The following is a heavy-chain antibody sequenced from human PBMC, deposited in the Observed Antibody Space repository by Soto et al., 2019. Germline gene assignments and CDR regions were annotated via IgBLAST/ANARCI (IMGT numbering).Heavy chain of an antibody. D-gene: IGHD5-18*01. CDR2: ISGHNGNT. V-gene: IGHV1-18*01. CDR3: ARDRGYSFGNYYYYGMDA. Sequence: QVQLVQSGAEVKKPGASVKVSCKASGYIFINYGISWVRQAPGQGLEWLGWISGHNGNTNYAQKLQGRVTMTTDTSPSTAYMELRSLRSDDTAVYYCARDRGYSFGNYYYYGMDAWGQGTTVTVSS. J-gene: IGHJ6*02. CDR1: GYIFINYG.